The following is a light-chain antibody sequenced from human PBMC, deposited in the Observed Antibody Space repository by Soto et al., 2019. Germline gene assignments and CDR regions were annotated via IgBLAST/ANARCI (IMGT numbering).Light chain of an antibody. Sequence: IVWTQSPGTLSLSPGERASLSCRASQSVISNYLSWYQQKPGQAPRLLIFAASTRATGIPDRFSGSGSGTDFTLSISRLEPEDSAVYYCQQHDSSPVTFGQGTKVDIK. V-gene: IGKV3-20*01. CDR2: AAS. CDR3: QQHDSSPVT. CDR1: QSVISNY. J-gene: IGKJ2*01.